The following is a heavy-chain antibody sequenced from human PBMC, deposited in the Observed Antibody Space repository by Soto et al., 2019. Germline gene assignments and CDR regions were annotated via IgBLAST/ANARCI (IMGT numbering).Heavy chain of an antibody. V-gene: IGHV3-23*01. Sequence: PGGSLRLSCAASGFTFSSYAMNWVRQAPGKGLEWVSGISDSGGSTYYADSVKGRFTISRDNSKNTLCLQMNSLRAEDTAVYYCVRGDYYGSGTYFDFWGQGTLVTVSS. D-gene: IGHD3-10*01. CDR2: ISDSGGST. J-gene: IGHJ4*02. CDR1: GFTFSSYA. CDR3: VRGDYYGSGTYFDF.